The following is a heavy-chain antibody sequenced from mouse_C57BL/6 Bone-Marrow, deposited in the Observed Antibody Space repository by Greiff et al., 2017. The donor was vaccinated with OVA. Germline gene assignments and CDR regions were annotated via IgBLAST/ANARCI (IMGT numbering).Heavy chain of an antibody. CDR1: GFNIKDDY. J-gene: IGHJ3*01. D-gene: IGHD1-1*01. Sequence: VQLQQSGAELVRPGASVKLSCTASGFNIKDDYMHWVKQRPEQGLEWIGWIDPENGDTEYASKFQGKATITADTSSNTAYLQLSSLTSEDNAVYYCTTYGLRYWFAYWGQGTLVTVSA. CDR3: TTYGLRYWFAY. CDR2: IDPENGDT. V-gene: IGHV14-4*01.